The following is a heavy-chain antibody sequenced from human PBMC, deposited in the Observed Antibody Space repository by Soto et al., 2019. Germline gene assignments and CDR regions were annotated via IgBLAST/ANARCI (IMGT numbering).Heavy chain of an antibody. CDR1: GGTFSSYT. CDR2: IIPILGIA. CDR3: ARATWYSSGWYGPYYFDY. V-gene: IGHV1-69*02. Sequence: GASVKVSCKASGGTFSSYTISWVRQAPGQGLEWMGRIIPILGIANYAQKSQGRVTITADKSTSTAYMELSSLRSEDTAVYYCARATWYSSGWYGPYYFDYWGQGTLVTVSS. D-gene: IGHD6-19*01. J-gene: IGHJ4*02.